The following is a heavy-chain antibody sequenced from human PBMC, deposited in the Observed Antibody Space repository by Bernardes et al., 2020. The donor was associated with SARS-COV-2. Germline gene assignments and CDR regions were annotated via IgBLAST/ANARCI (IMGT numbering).Heavy chain of an antibody. D-gene: IGHD2-2*01. CDR2: FGTLGGGT. J-gene: IGHJ4*02. CDR1: GFTISHYA. V-gene: IGHV3-23*01. Sequence: GGFLSPSRTASGFTISHYAMSWVRPAPGKGLEWISTFGTLGGGTYYDDSVKGRFAISRDNSKNTVYLQMSSLRADDTATYFCATLGPPTTSSRFDHWGQGTLVTVSS. CDR3: ATLGPPTTSSRFDH.